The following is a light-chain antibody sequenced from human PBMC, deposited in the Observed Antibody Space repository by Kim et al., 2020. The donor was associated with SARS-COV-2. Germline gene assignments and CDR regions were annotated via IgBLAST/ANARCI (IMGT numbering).Light chain of an antibody. CDR3: SSYGGSSNLI. J-gene: IGLJ2*01. CDR2: EVN. Sequence: GQSVAISCAGTSSDVGGYNYVSWFQQHPGEAPKLIIFEVNKRPSGVPDRFSGSKSGNTASLTVSELQAEDEADYYCSSYGGSSNLIFGGGTQLTVL. V-gene: IGLV2-8*01. CDR1: SSDVGGYNY.